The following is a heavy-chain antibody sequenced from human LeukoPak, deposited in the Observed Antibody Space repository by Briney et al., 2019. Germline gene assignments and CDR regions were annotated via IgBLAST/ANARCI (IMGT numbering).Heavy chain of an antibody. J-gene: IGHJ3*02. V-gene: IGHV1-2*06. D-gene: IGHD5-12*01. Sequence: ASVKVSCKASGYTFTGYYMHWVRQAPGQGLEWMGRINPNSGGTNYAQKLQGRVTMTTDTSTSTAYMELRSLRSDDTAVYYCARPFVDSAFDIWGQGTMVTVSS. CDR2: INPNSGGT. CDR1: GYTFTGYY. CDR3: ARPFVDSAFDI.